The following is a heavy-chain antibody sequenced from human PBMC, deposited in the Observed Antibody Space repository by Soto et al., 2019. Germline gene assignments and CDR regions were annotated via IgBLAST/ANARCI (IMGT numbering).Heavy chain of an antibody. D-gene: IGHD3-3*01. CDR2: IKQDGSEK. CDR3: ARVSQPTYYDFWSGYYTGVHYYYYGMDV. J-gene: IGHJ6*02. Sequence: EVQLVESGGGLVQPGGSLRLSCAASGFTFSSYWMSWVRQAPGKGLEWVANIKQDGSEKYYVDSVKGRFTISRDNAKNSLYLQMNSLRAEDTAVYYCARVSQPTYYDFWSGYYTGVHYYYYGMDVWGQGTTVTVSS. V-gene: IGHV3-7*05. CDR1: GFTFSSYW.